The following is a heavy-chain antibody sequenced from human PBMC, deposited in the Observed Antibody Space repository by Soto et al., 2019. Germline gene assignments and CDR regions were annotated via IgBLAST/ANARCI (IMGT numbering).Heavy chain of an antibody. CDR1: GFIFDDYG. D-gene: IGHD6-13*01. CDR2: INWNGGST. Sequence: ESGGGVVRPGGSLRLSCAASGFIFDDYGMSWVRQAPGKGLEWVSGINWNGGSTGYADSVKGRFTISRDNAKNSLYLQMNSLRAEDTALYYCARSPGSSWTRGFDPWGQGTLGTVSS. V-gene: IGHV3-20*04. J-gene: IGHJ5*02. CDR3: ARSPGSSWTRGFDP.